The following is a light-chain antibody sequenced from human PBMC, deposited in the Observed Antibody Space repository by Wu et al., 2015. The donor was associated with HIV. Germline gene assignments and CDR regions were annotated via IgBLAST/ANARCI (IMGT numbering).Light chain of an antibody. Sequence: DIVLTQSPSFLSASVGDRVTVTCRASQDIRNFLAWYQQKPGTAPKLLIYAASTLQTGVPLGFSGRGSGTDFTLTITSLQPEDSAIYFCHQVKSFPWTFGQGTTVEVK. J-gene: IGKJ1*01. CDR3: HQVKSFPWT. V-gene: IGKV1-9*01. CDR2: AAS. CDR1: QDIRNF.